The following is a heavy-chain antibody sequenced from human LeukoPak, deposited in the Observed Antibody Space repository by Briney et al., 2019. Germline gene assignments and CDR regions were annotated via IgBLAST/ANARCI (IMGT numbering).Heavy chain of an antibody. CDR2: IYYSGST. Sequence: SETLSLTCTVSGGSISSYYWSWIRQPPGKGLEWIGYIYYSGSTNYNPSLKSRVTISVDTSKNQFSLKLSSVTAADTAVYYCARDAQYYDILTGYYYYFDYWGQGTLVTISS. CDR3: ARDAQYYDILTGYYYYFDY. J-gene: IGHJ4*02. V-gene: IGHV4-59*01. CDR1: GGSISSYY. D-gene: IGHD3-9*01.